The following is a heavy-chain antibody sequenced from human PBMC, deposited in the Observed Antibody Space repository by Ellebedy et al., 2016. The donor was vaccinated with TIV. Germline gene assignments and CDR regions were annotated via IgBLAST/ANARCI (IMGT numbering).Heavy chain of an antibody. CDR3: VKVTAWYSSSWYFAE. CDR2: ITQDGSDK. V-gene: IGHV3-7*03. D-gene: IGHD6-13*01. CDR1: GLTFSRYW. J-gene: IGHJ4*02. Sequence: GESLKISCVDSGLTFSRYWMSRVRQTPGRGLEWVANITQDGSDKNYVDSVKGRFTISRDNAKNSLYLQMNSLRTEDTAVYYCVKVTAWYSSSWYFAEWGQGTLVTVSS.